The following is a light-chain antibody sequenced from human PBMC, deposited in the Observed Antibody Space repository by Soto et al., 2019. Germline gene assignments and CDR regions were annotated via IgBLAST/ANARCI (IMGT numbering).Light chain of an antibody. V-gene: IGKV1-5*03. J-gene: IGKJ5*01. CDR1: QSISSW. CDR2: KAS. CDR3: QQLHGYPIT. Sequence: DIQITQSPSTLSASVGDRVTRTCRASQSISSWLAWYQQKPGKAPKLLIYKASSLESGVPSRFSGSGSGTEFTLTISSLQPEDFATYYCQQLHGYPITFGQGTRLEI.